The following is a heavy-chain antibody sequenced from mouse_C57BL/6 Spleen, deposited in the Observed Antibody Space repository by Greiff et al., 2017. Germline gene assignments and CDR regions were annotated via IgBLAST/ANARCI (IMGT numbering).Heavy chain of an antibody. V-gene: IGHV1-7*01. CDR3: ARGGTAQATWFAY. CDR1: GYTFTSYW. Sequence: QVQLQQSGAELAKPGASVTLSCKASGYTFTSYWMNWVKQRPGQGLEWIGYINTSSGYTKYNQKFKDKATLTADKSSSTAYMQLSSLTYEDTAVYYCARGGTAQATWFAYWGQVTLVTVSA. D-gene: IGHD3-2*02. J-gene: IGHJ3*01. CDR2: INTSSGYT.